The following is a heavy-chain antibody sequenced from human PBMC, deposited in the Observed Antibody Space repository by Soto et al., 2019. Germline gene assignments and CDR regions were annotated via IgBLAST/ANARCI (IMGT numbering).Heavy chain of an antibody. CDR3: AKGIAAAGKGSDY. CDR2: ISGSGGST. J-gene: IGHJ4*02. CDR1: GFPFSSYS. Sequence: PGGSLSLSCAASGFPFSSYSMSWVRQAPGKGLEWVSAISGSGGSTYYADSVKGRFTISRDNSKNMLYPQMNSLRAEDTAVYYCAKGIAAAGKGSDYWGQGTLVTVSS. D-gene: IGHD6-13*01. V-gene: IGHV3-23*01.